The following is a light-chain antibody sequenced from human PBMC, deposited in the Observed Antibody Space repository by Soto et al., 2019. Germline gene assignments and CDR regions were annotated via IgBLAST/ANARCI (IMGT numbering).Light chain of an antibody. J-gene: IGKJ4*01. CDR1: QGISNY. CDR2: AAS. V-gene: IGKV1-27*01. Sequence: DIQITQSPSSLSASVGDRVTITCRASQGISNYLALYQQKPGKVPKLLIYAASTLQSGVPSRFSGSGSGTDFTLTISSLQPEDVATYYCQQYNNWPPHTVGEGTKVDIK. CDR3: QQYNNWPPHT.